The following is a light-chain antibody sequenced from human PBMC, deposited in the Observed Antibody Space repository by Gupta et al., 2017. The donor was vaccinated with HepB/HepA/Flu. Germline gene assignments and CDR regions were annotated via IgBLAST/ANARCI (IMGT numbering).Light chain of an antibody. J-gene: IGLJ1*01. CDR3: SSYTSSSTSLYV. V-gene: IGLV2-18*02. CDR2: EVS. CDR1: SSDVGSYNR. Sequence: QYDLTQSPSVSGSPGQSDTITCTGTSSDVGSYNRVSWYQQPPGTAPKLMIYEVSTRPSGVPDRFSGSKSGNTASLTNSGLQAEDEADYYCSSYTSSSTSLYVFGTGTKVTVL.